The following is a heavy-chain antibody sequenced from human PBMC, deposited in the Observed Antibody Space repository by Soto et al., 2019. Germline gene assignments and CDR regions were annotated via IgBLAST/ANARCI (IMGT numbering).Heavy chain of an antibody. CDR1: GGSISSGGYY. CDR3: ARVPGYTMGFDY. CDR2: IYYSGST. V-gene: IGHV4-31*03. Sequence: SETLSLTCTVSGGSISSGGYYWSWIRQHPGKGLEWIGYIYYSGSTYYNPSLKSRVTISIDTSKKQFSLKLNSVTAADTAVYYCARVPGYTMGFDYWGQGTLVTVSS. D-gene: IGHD5-18*01. J-gene: IGHJ4*02.